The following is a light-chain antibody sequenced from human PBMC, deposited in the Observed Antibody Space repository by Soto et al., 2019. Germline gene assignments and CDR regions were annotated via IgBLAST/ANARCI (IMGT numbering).Light chain of an antibody. CDR3: GSYAGSNNFVV. CDR2: EVA. CDR1: SSDVGYNY. J-gene: IGLJ2*01. Sequence: QSVLTQPPSASGSPGQSVTIYCTGTSSDVGYNYVSWYQQHPGKAPKLMIYEVAKRPTGVPDRFSGSKSGNTASLTVSGLQDEDEADYYCGSYAGSNNFVVFGGGTQLTVL. V-gene: IGLV2-8*01.